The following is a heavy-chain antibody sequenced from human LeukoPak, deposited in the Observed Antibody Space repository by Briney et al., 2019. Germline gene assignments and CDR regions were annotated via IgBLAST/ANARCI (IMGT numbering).Heavy chain of an antibody. Sequence: SETLSLTCAVSGGSISSGGYSWSWIRQPPGKGLEWIGYIYHSGSTYYNPSLKSRVTISVDRSKNQFSLKLSSVTAADTAVYYCARSRKPRDFRSGKPLYYYGMDVWGQGTTVTVSS. CDR3: ARSRKPRDFRSGKPLYYYGMDV. J-gene: IGHJ6*02. V-gene: IGHV4-30-2*01. CDR1: GGSISSGGYS. D-gene: IGHD3-3*01. CDR2: IYHSGST.